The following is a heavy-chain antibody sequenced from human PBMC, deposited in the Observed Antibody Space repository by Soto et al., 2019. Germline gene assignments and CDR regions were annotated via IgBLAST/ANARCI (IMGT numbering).Heavy chain of an antibody. CDR2: ISSSSSYI. Sequence: GGSLRLSCAASGFTFSSYIMNWVRQAPGKGLEWVSSISSSSSYIYYADSVKGRFTISRDNAKNSLYLQMNSLRAEDTAVYYCARVLDYDYVWGSYPLNWFDPWGQGTLVT. D-gene: IGHD3-16*02. V-gene: IGHV3-21*01. J-gene: IGHJ5*02. CDR3: ARVLDYDYVWGSYPLNWFDP. CDR1: GFTFSSYI.